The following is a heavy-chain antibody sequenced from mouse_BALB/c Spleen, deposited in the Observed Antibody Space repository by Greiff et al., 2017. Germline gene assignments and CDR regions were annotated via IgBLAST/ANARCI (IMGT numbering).Heavy chain of an antibody. V-gene: IGHV3-6*02. CDR3: ARAIYYYGSSLGGAMDY. CDR2: ISYDGSN. CDR1: GYSITSGYY. D-gene: IGHD1-1*01. J-gene: IGHJ4*01. Sequence: DVKLVESGPGLVKPSQSLSLTCSVTGYSITSGYYWNWIRQFPGNKLEWMGYISYDGSNNYNPSLKNRISITRDTSKNQFFLKLNSVTTEDTATYYCARAIYYYGSSLGGAMDYWGQGTSVTVSS.